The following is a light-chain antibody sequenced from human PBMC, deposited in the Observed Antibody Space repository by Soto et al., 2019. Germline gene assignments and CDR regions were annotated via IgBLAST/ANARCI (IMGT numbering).Light chain of an antibody. J-gene: IGKJ4*01. CDR3: QQYGSSRGLN. CDR1: QSVSSSY. Sequence: EIVLTQSPGTLSLSPGERATLSCRASQSVSSSYLAWYQQKPGQAPRLLIYGASSRSTGIPDRFSGSGSGTDFTLTISRLEPEDFAVYYGQQYGSSRGLNFGGGTKVAIK. CDR2: GAS. V-gene: IGKV3-20*01.